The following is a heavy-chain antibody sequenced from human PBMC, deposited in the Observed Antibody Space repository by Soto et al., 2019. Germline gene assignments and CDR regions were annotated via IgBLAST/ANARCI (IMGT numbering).Heavy chain of an antibody. V-gene: IGHV1-69*02. J-gene: IGHJ6*02. D-gene: IGHD3-10*01. CDR2: IIPILGIA. CDR1: GGTFSSYT. CDR3: ARAGRGVYGMDV. Sequence: QVQLVQSGAEVKKPGSSVKVSCKTSGGTFSSYTISWVRQAPGQGLEWMGRIIPILGIANYAQKFQGRVTITADKSTSTAYMELSSLRSEDTAVYYCARAGRGVYGMDVWGQGTTVTVSS.